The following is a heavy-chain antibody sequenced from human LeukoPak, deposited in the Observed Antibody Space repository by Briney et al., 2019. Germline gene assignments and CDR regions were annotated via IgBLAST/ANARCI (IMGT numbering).Heavy chain of an antibody. V-gene: IGHV3-53*01. Sequence: GGSLRLSCAVSGLTVSNNYMSWVRQAPGKGLEWVSVIYSGGSTYYADSVKGRFTISRDNSKNTVYLQMNSLRDEGTAVYYCARNVGYWGQGTLVTVSS. CDR1: GLTVSNNY. CDR2: IYSGGST. J-gene: IGHJ4*02. CDR3: ARNVGY. D-gene: IGHD1-26*01.